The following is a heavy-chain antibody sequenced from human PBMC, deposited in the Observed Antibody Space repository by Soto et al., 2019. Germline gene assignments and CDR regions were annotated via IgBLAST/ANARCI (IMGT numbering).Heavy chain of an antibody. J-gene: IGHJ5*02. CDR2: IYNSGST. CDR3: ARGYCTSNSWHNWFGP. Sequence: SETLSLTCTVSGGSISSGGLYWAWIRQHPGKGLEWIGYIYNSGSTYYNPSLKSRVSMSIDTSKNQFSLKLSSVTAADSAVYYCARGYCTSNSWHNWFGPWGQGTLVTVSS. V-gene: IGHV4-31*03. D-gene: IGHD2-2*01. CDR1: GGSISSGGLY.